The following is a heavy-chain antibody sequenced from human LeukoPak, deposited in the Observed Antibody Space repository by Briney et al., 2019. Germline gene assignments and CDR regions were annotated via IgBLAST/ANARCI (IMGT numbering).Heavy chain of an antibody. V-gene: IGHV4-39*07. CDR2: IYYSGST. CDR3: ASLFLYSSSSPGEFDY. D-gene: IGHD6-6*01. Sequence: KPSETLSLTCTVSGGSISSSSYYWGWIRQPPGKGLEWIGSIYYSGSTNYNPSLKSRVTISVDTSKNQFSLKLSSVTAADTAVYYCASLFLYSSSSPGEFDYWGQGTLVTVSS. CDR1: GGSISSSSYY. J-gene: IGHJ4*02.